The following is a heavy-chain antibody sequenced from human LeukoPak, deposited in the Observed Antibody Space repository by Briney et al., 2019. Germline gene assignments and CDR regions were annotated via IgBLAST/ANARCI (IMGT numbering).Heavy chain of an antibody. CDR2: IWYDGSNK. V-gene: IGHV3-33*01. J-gene: IGHJ4*02. CDR1: GFTFSGYG. D-gene: IGHD3-10*01. Sequence: GGSLRLSCAASGFTFSGYGMHWVRQAPGKGLEWLGIIWYDGSNKYYADSVKGRFTISRDNSKNTLCLQMNSLRVEDTAVYYCARDRGLSLVRGVIVGKYYFDYWGQGTVVTVSS. CDR3: ARDRGLSLVRGVIVGKYYFDY.